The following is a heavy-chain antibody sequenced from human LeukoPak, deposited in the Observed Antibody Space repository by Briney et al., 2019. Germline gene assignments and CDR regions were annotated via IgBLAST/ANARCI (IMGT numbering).Heavy chain of an antibody. CDR3: ARAPLVYDFWSGYPTRSYYYYYMDV. Sequence: ASVKVSCKASGGTFSSYAISWVRQAPGQGLEWMGGIIPIFGTANYAQKFQGRVTITTDESTSTAYMELSSLRSEDTAVYYCARAPLVYDFWSGYPTRSYYYYYMDVWGKGTTVTVSS. V-gene: IGHV1-69*05. D-gene: IGHD3-3*01. CDR2: IIPIFGTA. J-gene: IGHJ6*03. CDR1: GGTFSSYA.